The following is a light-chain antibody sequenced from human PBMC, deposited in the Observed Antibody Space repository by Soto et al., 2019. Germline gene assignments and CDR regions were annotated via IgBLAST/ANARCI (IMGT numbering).Light chain of an antibody. Sequence: EIVLTQSPGTLPLSPGERATLSCRASQSVSNNYLAWYQQKPAQAPRIVIYDASNRAAGIPARFSGSGSGTDFTLTISCLQSEDFATYYCQQYYSYPPWTFGQGTKVDIK. CDR2: DAS. CDR1: QSVSNNY. J-gene: IGKJ1*01. CDR3: QQYYSYPPWT. V-gene: IGKV3-20*01.